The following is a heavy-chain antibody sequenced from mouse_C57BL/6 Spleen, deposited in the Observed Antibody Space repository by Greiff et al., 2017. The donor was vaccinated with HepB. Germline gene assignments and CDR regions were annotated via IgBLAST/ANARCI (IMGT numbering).Heavy chain of an antibody. J-gene: IGHJ3*01. CDR2: INPNNGGT. CDR1: GYTFTDYN. D-gene: IGHD3-2*02. Sequence: EVKLVESGPELVKPGASVKMSCKASGYTFTDYNMHWVKQSHGKSLEWIGYINPNNGGTSYNQKFKGKATLTVNKSSSTAYMELRSLTSEDSAVYYCEAQGAWFAYWGQGTLVTVSA. CDR3: EAQGAWFAY. V-gene: IGHV1-22*01.